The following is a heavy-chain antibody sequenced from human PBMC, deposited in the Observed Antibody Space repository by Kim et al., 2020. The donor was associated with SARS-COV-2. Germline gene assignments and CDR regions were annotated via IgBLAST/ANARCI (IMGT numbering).Heavy chain of an antibody. Sequence: SVKVSCKASGGTFSSYAISWVRQAPGQGLEWMGGIIPIFGTANYAQKFQGRVTITADESTSTAYMELSSLRSEDTAVYYCARESGLYDSSGKIDYWGQGTLVTVSS. CDR1: GGTFSSYA. V-gene: IGHV1-69*13. CDR2: IIPIFGTA. D-gene: IGHD3-22*01. CDR3: ARESGLYDSSGKIDY. J-gene: IGHJ4*02.